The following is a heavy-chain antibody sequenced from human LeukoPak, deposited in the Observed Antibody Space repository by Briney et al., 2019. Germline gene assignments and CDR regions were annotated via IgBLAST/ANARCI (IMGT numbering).Heavy chain of an antibody. V-gene: IGHV4-59*01. CDR1: GGSISSYY. D-gene: IGHD3-3*01. Sequence: SETLSLTCTVSGGSISSYYWSWIRQPPGRGLEWIGYVYYSGTTNYNPSLKSRVTISVDTSRNQFSLNLSSVTAADTAVYYCARSGKYYDAIDYWGQGTLVTVSS. J-gene: IGHJ4*02. CDR2: VYYSGTT. CDR3: ARSGKYYDAIDY.